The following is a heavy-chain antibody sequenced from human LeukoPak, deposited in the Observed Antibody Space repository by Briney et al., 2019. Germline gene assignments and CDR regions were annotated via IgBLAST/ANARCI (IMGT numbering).Heavy chain of an antibody. CDR3: ATIVSDSSGWYHFDH. CDR1: GLTVSSKY. CDR2: INSGGTT. V-gene: IGHV3-66*01. D-gene: IGHD6-19*01. J-gene: IGHJ4*02. Sequence: PGGSLRLSCAASGLTVSSKYMAWVRQAPGKGLEWVSFINSGGTTYYADSVKGKFTISRDYSKNIPYLQMNSLRAEDTAVYYCATIVSDSSGWYHFDHWGQGALVTISS.